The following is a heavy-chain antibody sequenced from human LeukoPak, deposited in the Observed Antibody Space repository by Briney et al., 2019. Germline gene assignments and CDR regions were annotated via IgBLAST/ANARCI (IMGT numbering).Heavy chain of an antibody. CDR1: GFTFSSYG. CDR3: AKDLRSFGVVIKRLDP. Sequence: GESLRLSCAASGFTFSSYGMHWVRQAPGKGLEWVAVISYDGNNKYYADSVKGRFTISRDNSKNTLYLQMNSLRAEDTAVYYCAKDLRSFGVVIKRLDPWGQGTLVTVSS. J-gene: IGHJ5*02. D-gene: IGHD3-3*01. V-gene: IGHV3-30*18. CDR2: ISYDGNNK.